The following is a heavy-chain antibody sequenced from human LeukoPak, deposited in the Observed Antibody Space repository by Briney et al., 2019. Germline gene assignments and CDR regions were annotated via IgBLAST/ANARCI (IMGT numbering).Heavy chain of an antibody. Sequence: GRSLRLSCAASGFTFSSYGMHWVRQAPGKGLEWVAVIWYDGSNKYYADSVKGRFTISRDNSKNTLYLQMNSLRAEDTAVYYCARGEIAAAADYWGQGTLVTVSS. D-gene: IGHD6-13*01. CDR3: ARGEIAAAADY. CDR1: GFTFSSYG. V-gene: IGHV3-33*08. J-gene: IGHJ4*02. CDR2: IWYDGSNK.